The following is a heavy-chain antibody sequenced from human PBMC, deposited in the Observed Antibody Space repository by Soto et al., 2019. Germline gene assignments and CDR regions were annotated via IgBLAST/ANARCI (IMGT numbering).Heavy chain of an antibody. J-gene: IGHJ6*02. Sequence: TSETLSLTCTVSGGSISSGGYYWSWIRQHPGKGLEWIGYIYYSGSTYYNPSLKSRVTISVDTSKNQFSLKLSSVTAADTAVYYCARDPLNWWSGYKVEGDVWGQGTTVTVSS. CDR3: ARDPLNWWSGYKVEGDV. V-gene: IGHV4-31*03. D-gene: IGHD3-3*01. CDR2: IYYSGST. CDR1: GGSISSGGYY.